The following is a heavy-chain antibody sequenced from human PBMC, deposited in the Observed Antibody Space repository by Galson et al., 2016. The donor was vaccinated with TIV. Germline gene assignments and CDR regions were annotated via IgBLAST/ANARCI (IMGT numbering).Heavy chain of an antibody. Sequence: SETLSLTCTVSGYSISSGYYWGWIRQPPGKGLEWIGNIYHTGSTYSNPSLRSRLTMSVDTSKNQFSLILNSVTAAATAVYYCARDCTSTTCHIYYYGMDVWGQGTTVTVSS. CDR2: IYHTGST. CDR3: ARDCTSTTCHIYYYGMDV. V-gene: IGHV4-38-2*02. D-gene: IGHD2-2*02. CDR1: GYSISSGYY. J-gene: IGHJ6*02.